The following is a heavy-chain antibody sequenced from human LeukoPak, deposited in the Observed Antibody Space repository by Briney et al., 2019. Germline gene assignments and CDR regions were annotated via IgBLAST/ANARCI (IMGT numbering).Heavy chain of an antibody. CDR3: ARQYSSSTSFDP. V-gene: IGHV4-34*01. CDR2: INHSGST. CDR1: GGSFSGYY. J-gene: IGHJ5*02. Sequence: SETLSLTCAVYGGSFSGYYWSWIRQPPGKGLEWIGKINHSGSTNYNPSLKSRVTISVDTSKNQFSLKLSSVTAADTAVYYCARQYSSSTSFDPWGQGTLVTVSS. D-gene: IGHD6-13*01.